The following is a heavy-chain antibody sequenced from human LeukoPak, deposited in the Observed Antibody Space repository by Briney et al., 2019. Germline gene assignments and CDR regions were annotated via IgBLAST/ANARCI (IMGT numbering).Heavy chain of an antibody. J-gene: IGHJ4*02. V-gene: IGHV3-48*03. CDR3: EKEDDSGSLCDY. D-gene: IGHD3-10*01. CDR2: ITSTGSTI. CDR1: GFTFSSYQ. Sequence: GGSLRLSCEASGFTFSSYQMNWVRQAPGKGLEWISYITSTGSTIYYAYSVRGLFTISRDNAKNSLYLQMSSLRAEDTAIYYCEKEDDSGSLCDYWGQGTLVTVS.